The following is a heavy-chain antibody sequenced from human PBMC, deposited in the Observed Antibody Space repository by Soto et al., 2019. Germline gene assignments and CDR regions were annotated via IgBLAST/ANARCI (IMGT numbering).Heavy chain of an antibody. J-gene: IGHJ3*02. D-gene: IGHD3-22*01. Sequence: SEPLSLPCTVSGGSISSYYWSWIRQPPGKGLEWIGYIHHSGSTNYNPSLKSRVTISVDTTKNQISLKLSSLTAADTAVYYCASLGSGYSNAFDIWGQGTMVTVAS. CDR2: IHHSGST. V-gene: IGHV4-59*01. CDR1: GGSISSYY. CDR3: ASLGSGYSNAFDI.